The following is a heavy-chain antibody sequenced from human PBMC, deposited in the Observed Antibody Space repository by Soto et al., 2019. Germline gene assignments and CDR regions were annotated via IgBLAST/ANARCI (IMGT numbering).Heavy chain of an antibody. V-gene: IGHV3-73*01. Sequence: PGGSLRLSCAASGFTFSGSAMHWVRQASGKGLEWVGRIRSKANSYATAYAASVKGRFTISRDDSKNTAYLQMNSLKTEDTAVYYCTRENPYYDFWSGSLDYYFDYWGQGTLVTVSS. D-gene: IGHD3-3*01. CDR2: IRSKANSYAT. CDR3: TRENPYYDFWSGSLDYYFDY. J-gene: IGHJ4*02. CDR1: GFTFSGSA.